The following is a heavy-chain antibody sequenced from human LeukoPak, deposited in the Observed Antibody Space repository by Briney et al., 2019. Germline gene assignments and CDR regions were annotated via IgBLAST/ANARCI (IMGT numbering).Heavy chain of an antibody. CDR2: IVANGDTT. V-gene: IGHV3-23*01. D-gene: IGHD2-2*01. Sequence: GGSLRLSCAASGFTFSNYAMSWVSQDPGRGLEWVSTIVANGDTTYYAESVKGRFTISRDNSKHTLYVQKNSLRADDTALYYCAKGTRSSFRGYVEYWGQGTLVTVPP. CDR3: AKGTRSSFRGYVEY. J-gene: IGHJ4*02. CDR1: GFTFSNYA.